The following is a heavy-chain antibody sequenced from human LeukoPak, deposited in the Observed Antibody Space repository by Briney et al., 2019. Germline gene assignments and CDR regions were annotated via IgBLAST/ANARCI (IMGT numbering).Heavy chain of an antibody. CDR1: GFTFSSYE. CDR2: ISSIGSNI. D-gene: IGHD3-10*01. V-gene: IGHV3-48*03. CDR3: ARDLWFGEEHPYYYYGMDV. J-gene: IGHJ6*02. Sequence: PGGALRLSCAASGFTFSSYEMNWVRQAPGKGLEWVSYISSIGSNIYYADSVKGRFTISRDNAKNSLYLQMNSLRAEDTAVYYCARDLWFGEEHPYYYYGMDVWGQGTTVTVSS.